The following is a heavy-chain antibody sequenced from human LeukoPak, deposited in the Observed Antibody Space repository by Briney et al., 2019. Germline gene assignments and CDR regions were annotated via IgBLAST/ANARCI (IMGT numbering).Heavy chain of an antibody. CDR3: ARVGDYYDFWSGYPPFDY. CDR1: GYTFTGYY. V-gene: IGHV1-2*02. J-gene: IGHJ4*02. Sequence: ASVKVSCKASGYTFTGYYMHWVRQAPGQGVEWMGWINPNSGGTNYAQKLQGRVTMTRDTSISTAYMELSRLRSDDTAVYYCARVGDYYDFWSGYPPFDYWGQGTLVTVSS. D-gene: IGHD3-3*01. CDR2: INPNSGGT.